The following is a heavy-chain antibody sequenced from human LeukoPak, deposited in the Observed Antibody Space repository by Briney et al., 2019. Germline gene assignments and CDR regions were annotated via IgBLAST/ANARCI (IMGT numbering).Heavy chain of an antibody. CDR3: ARHDYGGNSEDY. J-gene: IGHJ4*02. D-gene: IGHD4-23*01. CDR1: GGSISSGGYS. Sequence: SQTLSLTCAVSGGSISSGGYSWSWIRQPPGKGLEWIGYIYHSGSTYYNPSLKSRVTISVDTSKNQFSLNLRSVTAADTAVYYCARHDYGGNSEDYWGQGTLVTVSS. CDR2: IYHSGST. V-gene: IGHV4-30-2*03.